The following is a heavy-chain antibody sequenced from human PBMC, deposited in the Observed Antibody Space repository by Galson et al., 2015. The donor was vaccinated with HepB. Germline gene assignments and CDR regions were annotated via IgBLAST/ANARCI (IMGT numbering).Heavy chain of an antibody. CDR1: GFTFSNAW. Sequence: SLRLSCAASGFTFSNAWMSWVRQAPGKGLEWVAVIWYDGSNKYYADSVKGRFTISRDSSKNTLYLQMNSLRAEDTAVYYCARRGQFGECWFDPWGQGTLVTVSS. D-gene: IGHD3-10*01. CDR2: IWYDGSNK. J-gene: IGHJ5*02. V-gene: IGHV3-33*08. CDR3: ARRGQFGECWFDP.